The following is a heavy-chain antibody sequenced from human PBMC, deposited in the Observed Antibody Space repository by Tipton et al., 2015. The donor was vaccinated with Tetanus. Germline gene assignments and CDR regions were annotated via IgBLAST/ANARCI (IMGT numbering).Heavy chain of an antibody. CDR1: GGAFDSYT. J-gene: IGHJ4*01. CDR3: ARDGAFRRSWSSFDR. CDR2: VIPVYGTT. D-gene: IGHD6-13*01. V-gene: IGHV1-69*01. Sequence: QLVQSGAEVKKPGSSVKVSCEASGGAFDSYTINWVRQAPGQGLEWMGGVIPVYGTTTYARKFEGRVTITADAASTTAYMELSSLRSDDAVIYYCARDGAFRRSWSSFDRWGQGTLATVSS.